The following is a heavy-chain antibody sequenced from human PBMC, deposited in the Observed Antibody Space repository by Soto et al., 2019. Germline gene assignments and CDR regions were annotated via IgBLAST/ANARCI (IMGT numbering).Heavy chain of an antibody. CDR2: LSPNNGDT. D-gene: IGHD4-17*01. V-gene: IGHV1-8*01. CDR1: GYTFTNYD. J-gene: IGHJ4*02. Sequence: QVQLVQSGAEVKKPGASVKVSCKAAGYTFTNYDINWVRQASGQGLEWMGWLSPNNGDTGIAQKFRGRLTMTRNNSLSPAYMELSSLRSEDSAVYYCDRENGDLDYWGQGSQVTVSS. CDR3: DRENGDLDY.